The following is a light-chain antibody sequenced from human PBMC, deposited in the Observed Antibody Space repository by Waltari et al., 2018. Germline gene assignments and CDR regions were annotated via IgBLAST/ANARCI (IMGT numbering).Light chain of an antibody. Sequence: SYELTQPPSVSVSPGQTARITCSGDALPKKYAYWYQQKPGQAPVVVIYEDTKRPSGIPERFSGSSAGTMATFTISGAQVEDEADYYCYSTDSSGNHRVFGRGTKLTVL. CDR2: EDT. CDR1: ALPKKY. J-gene: IGLJ3*02. CDR3: YSTDSSGNHRV. V-gene: IGLV3-10*01.